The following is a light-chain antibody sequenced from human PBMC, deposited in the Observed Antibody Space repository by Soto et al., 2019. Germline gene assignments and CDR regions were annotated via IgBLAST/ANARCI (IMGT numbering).Light chain of an antibody. J-gene: IGKJ1*01. V-gene: IGKV3D-7*01. CDR1: ESVSSSY. Sequence: VMAQSPATRSVYTGERSTLYCLASESVSSSYLAWYQQKPGQAPRLLIYGASTRATGIPARFSGSGSGTEFTLTVSSLQPDDFATYYCHQYHNFPRTFGQGAKVDI. CDR2: GAS. CDR3: HQYHNFPRT.